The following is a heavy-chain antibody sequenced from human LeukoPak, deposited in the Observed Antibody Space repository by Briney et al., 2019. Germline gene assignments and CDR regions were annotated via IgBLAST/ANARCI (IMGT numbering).Heavy chain of an antibody. D-gene: IGHD3-16*02. J-gene: IGHJ6*02. CDR1: GFTFSDYY. CDR3: ARDRSFYFYYGMDV. V-gene: IGHV3-11*06. CDR2: ISSSSSYT. Sequence: PGGSLRLSCVASGFTFSDYYMSWIRQAPGKGLEWVSYISSSSSYTNYADSVKGRFTISRDNSKNTLYLQMNSLRAEDTAVYYCARDRSFYFYYGMDVWGQGTTVTVSS.